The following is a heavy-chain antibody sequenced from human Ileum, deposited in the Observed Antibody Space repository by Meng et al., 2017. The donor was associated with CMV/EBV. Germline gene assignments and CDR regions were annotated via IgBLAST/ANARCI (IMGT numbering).Heavy chain of an antibody. D-gene: IGHD3-22*01. V-gene: IGHV2-5*02. CDR3: AHGNYKSSAYYYDY. CDR2: IYWDDDK. CDR1: VVSLRTSGVG. Sequence: QIAFNEYRPTYVQPTQTLTPTCTFSVVSLRTSGVGVGWIRQPPGKALGWLAVIYWDDDKSCSPSLKSRLTITKDTSKKQVVLTMTNMDPVDTATYYCAHGNYKSSAYYYDYWGQGTLVTVSS. J-gene: IGHJ4*02.